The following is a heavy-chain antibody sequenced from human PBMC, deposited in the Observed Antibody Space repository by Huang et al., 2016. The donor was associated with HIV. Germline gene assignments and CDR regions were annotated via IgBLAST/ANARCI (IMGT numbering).Heavy chain of an antibody. J-gene: IGHJ5*02. CDR1: GGSFDDYF. CDR3: VRGSSYTKRHWFDP. Sequence: QVQLQQWGAGLLKPSETLSLTCAIYGGSFDDYFWAWIRQPPGKGLGWSGEVTRSGRTNNYPSLESRVTRSADTSNNQFSLKLTSVTAADTGLYFCVRGSSYTKRHWFDPWGQGTLVTVSS. D-gene: IGHD6-19*01. CDR2: VTRSGRT. V-gene: IGHV4-34*01.